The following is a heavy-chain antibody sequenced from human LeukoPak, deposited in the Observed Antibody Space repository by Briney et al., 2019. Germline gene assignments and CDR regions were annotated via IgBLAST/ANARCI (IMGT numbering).Heavy chain of an antibody. CDR1: GFTSSSYE. Sequence: PGGSLRLSCAASGFTSSSYEMNWVRQAPGKGLEWISYVSYSSSTIYYADSVKGRFTISRDNAKNSLYLQMNSLRDEDTAVYYCARDAHIVRGVNPLDYWGQGTLVTVSS. V-gene: IGHV3-48*02. CDR2: VSYSSSTI. J-gene: IGHJ4*02. D-gene: IGHD3-10*01. CDR3: ARDAHIVRGVNPLDY.